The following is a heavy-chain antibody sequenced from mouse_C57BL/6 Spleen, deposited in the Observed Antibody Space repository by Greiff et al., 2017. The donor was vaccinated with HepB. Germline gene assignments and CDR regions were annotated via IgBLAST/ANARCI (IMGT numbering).Heavy chain of an antibody. V-gene: IGHV1-64*01. CDR3: ARDYYGSSSHWYFDV. D-gene: IGHD1-1*01. CDR1: GYTFTSYW. Sequence: QVQLQQSGAELVKPGASVKLSCKASGYTFTSYWMHWVKQRPGQGLEWIGMIHPNSGSTNYNEKFKSKATLTVDKSSSTAYMQLSSLTSEDSAVYYCARDYYGSSSHWYFDVWGTGTTVTVSS. J-gene: IGHJ1*03. CDR2: IHPNSGST.